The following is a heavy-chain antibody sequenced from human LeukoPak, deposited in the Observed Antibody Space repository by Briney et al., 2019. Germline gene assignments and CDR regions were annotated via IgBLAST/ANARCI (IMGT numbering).Heavy chain of an antibody. D-gene: IGHD6-13*01. CDR3: ARSSWYDIIDY. CDR1: GGSISSGSYY. J-gene: IGHJ4*02. V-gene: IGHV4-61*02. CDR2: IYTSGST. Sequence: SETLSLTCTVSGGSISSGSYYWSWIRQPAGKGLEWIGRIYTSGSTSYHPSLKSRVTISVDTSKNQFSLKLSSVTAADTAVYYCARSSWYDIIDYWGQGTLVTVSS.